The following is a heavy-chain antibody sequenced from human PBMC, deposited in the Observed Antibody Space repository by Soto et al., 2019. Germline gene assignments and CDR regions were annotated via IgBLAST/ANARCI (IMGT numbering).Heavy chain of an antibody. J-gene: IGHJ5*02. CDR2: IWYDGSNK. D-gene: IGHD3-22*01. CDR3: ARHPSPTYYYDSSGYSNWFDP. V-gene: IGHV3-33*01. Sequence: GGSQRLSCAASGFTFSSYGMHWVRQAPGKGLEWVAVIWYDGSNKYYADSVKGRFTISRDNSKNTLYLQMNSLRAEDTAVYYCARHPSPTYYYDSSGYSNWFDPWGQGTLVTVSS. CDR1: GFTFSSYG.